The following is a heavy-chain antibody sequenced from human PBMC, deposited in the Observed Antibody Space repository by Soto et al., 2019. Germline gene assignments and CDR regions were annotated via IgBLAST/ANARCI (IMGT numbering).Heavy chain of an antibody. J-gene: IGHJ3*02. Sequence: QVQLQESGPGLVKPSQTLSLTCTVSGGSISSGGYYWSWIRQHPGKGLEWIGYIYYSGSTYYNPSLKSRVTISVDTSKNQFSLKLSSVTAADTAVYYCARDLSNYYYDSSGYDAFDIWGQGTMVTVSS. CDR3: ARDLSNYYYDSSGYDAFDI. CDR2: IYYSGST. V-gene: IGHV4-31*03. CDR1: GGSISSGGYY. D-gene: IGHD3-22*01.